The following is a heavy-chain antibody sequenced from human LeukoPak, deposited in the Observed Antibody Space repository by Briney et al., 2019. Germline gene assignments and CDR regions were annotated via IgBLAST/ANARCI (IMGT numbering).Heavy chain of an antibody. CDR2: FDPEDGET. CDR1: GYTFIMYG. D-gene: IGHD2-21*02. J-gene: IGHJ4*02. Sequence: GASVKVSCKASGYTFIMYGISWVRQAPGQGLEWMGGFDPEDGETIYAQKFQGRVTMTEDTSTDTAYMELSSLRSEDTAVYYCATEAYCGGDCPVEWSDYWGQGTLVTVSS. CDR3: ATEAYCGGDCPVEWSDY. V-gene: IGHV1-24*01.